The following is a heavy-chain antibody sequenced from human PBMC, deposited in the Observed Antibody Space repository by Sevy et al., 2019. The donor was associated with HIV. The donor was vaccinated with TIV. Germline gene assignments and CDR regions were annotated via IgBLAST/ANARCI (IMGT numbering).Heavy chain of an antibody. CDR3: ARDGGGGYCSGGSCLYWFDP. V-gene: IGHV3-30-3*01. J-gene: IGHJ5*02. CDR1: GFTFSSYA. D-gene: IGHD2-15*01. Sequence: GGSLRLSCAASGFTFSSYAMHWVRQAPGKGLEWVAVISYDGSNKYYADSVKGRFTISRDNSKNTLYLQMNSLRAEDTAVYYCARDGGGGYCSGGSCLYWFDPWSQGTLVTVSS. CDR2: ISYDGSNK.